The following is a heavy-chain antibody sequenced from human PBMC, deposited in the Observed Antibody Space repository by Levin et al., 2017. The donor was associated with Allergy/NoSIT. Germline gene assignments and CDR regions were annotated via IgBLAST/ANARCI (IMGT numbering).Heavy chain of an antibody. CDR2: ISYDGSNK. CDR1: GFTFSSYA. CDR3: ARESYTGPPLPAFDI. V-gene: IGHV3-30-3*01. D-gene: IGHD3-16*01. J-gene: IGHJ3*02. Sequence: PGGSLRLSCAASGFTFSSYAMHWVRQAPGKGLEWVAVISYDGSNKYYADSVKGRFTISRDNSKNTLYLQMNSLRAEDTAVYYCARESYTGPPLPAFDIWGQGTMVTVSS.